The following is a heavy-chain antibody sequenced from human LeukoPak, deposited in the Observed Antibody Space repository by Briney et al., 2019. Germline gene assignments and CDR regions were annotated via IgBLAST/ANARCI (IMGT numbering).Heavy chain of an antibody. CDR3: ARTVRQWLANDAFDI. D-gene: IGHD6-19*01. CDR2: IYYSGST. V-gene: IGHV4-59*01. Sequence: SETLSLTCTVSGGSISSYYWSWIRQPPGKGLEWIGYIYYSGSTNSNPSLTSRVTMSVDTSKNQFSLRLSSVTAADTAVYYCARTVRQWLANDAFDIWGQGTMVAVSS. J-gene: IGHJ3*02. CDR1: GGSISSYY.